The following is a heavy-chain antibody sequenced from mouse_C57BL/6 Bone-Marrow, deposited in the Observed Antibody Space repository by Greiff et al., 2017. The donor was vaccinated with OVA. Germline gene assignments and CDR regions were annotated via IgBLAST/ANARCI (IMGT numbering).Heavy chain of an antibody. Sequence: VQRVESGPELVRPGVSVKISCKGSGYTFTDYAMHWVKQSHAKSLEWIGVISTYYGDASYNQKFKDKATMTVDKSSSTAYMELARLTSEDSAVYYCARRIIPYWYFDVWGTGTTVTVSS. D-gene: IGHD1-2*01. J-gene: IGHJ1*03. CDR3: ARRIIPYWYFDV. CDR2: ISTYYGDA. V-gene: IGHV1-67*01. CDR1: GYTFTDYA.